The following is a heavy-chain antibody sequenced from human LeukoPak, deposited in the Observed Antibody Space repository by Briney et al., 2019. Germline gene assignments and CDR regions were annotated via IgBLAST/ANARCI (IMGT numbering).Heavy chain of an antibody. V-gene: IGHV4-59*08. CDR1: GDSIGSYF. CDR2: NSGST. D-gene: IGHD1-26*01. Sequence: SETLSLTCTVSGDSIGSYFWSWIRQPPGKGLEWIGYNSGSTNYNHSLKSRVTILLDRTKNQFSLKLSSVTAADTAIYYCARGRGYGGNYLRSFDIWGQGTMVTVSS. J-gene: IGHJ3*02. CDR3: ARGRGYGGNYLRSFDI.